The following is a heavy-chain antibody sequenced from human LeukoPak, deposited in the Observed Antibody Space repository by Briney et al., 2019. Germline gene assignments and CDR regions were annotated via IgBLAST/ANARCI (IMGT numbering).Heavy chain of an antibody. D-gene: IGHD6-13*01. V-gene: IGHV3-30*18. J-gene: IGHJ4*02. CDR1: GFTFSSYG. CDR2: ISYDGSNK. Sequence: PGRSLRLSCAASGFTFSSYGMHWVRQAPGKGLEWVAVISYDGSNKYYADSVKGRFTISRDNSKNTLYLQMNSLRAGDTAVYYCAKDRAAAGEIDYWGQGTLVTVSS. CDR3: AKDRAAAGEIDY.